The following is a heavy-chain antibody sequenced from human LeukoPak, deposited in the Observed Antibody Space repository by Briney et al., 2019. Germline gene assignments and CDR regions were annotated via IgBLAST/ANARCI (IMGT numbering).Heavy chain of an antibody. J-gene: IGHJ4*02. CDR3: ASRIQL. V-gene: IGHV3-21*01. Sequence: PGGSLRLSCAASGFTFSSYSMNWVRQAPGKGLEWVSSISSSSSYIYYADSMKGRFTISRDNAKNSLYLQMNSLRAEDTAVYYCASRIQLWGQGTLVTVSS. CDR1: GFTFSSYS. D-gene: IGHD5-18*01. CDR2: ISSSSSYI.